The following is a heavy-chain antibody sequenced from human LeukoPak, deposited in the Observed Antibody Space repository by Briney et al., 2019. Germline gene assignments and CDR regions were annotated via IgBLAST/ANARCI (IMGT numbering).Heavy chain of an antibody. CDR1: GGSISSYY. Sequence: PSETLSLTCTVSGGSISSYYWSWIRQPAGKGLEWIGRIYTSGSTNYNPSPKSRVTMSVGTSKNQFSLKLSSVTAADTAVYYCARSHYDILTGYHPWGQGTLVTVSS. V-gene: IGHV4-4*07. CDR2: IYTSGST. CDR3: ARSHYDILTGYHP. J-gene: IGHJ5*02. D-gene: IGHD3-9*01.